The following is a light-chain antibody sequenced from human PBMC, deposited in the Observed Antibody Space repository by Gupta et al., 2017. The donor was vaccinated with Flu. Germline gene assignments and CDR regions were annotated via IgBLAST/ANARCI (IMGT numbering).Light chain of an antibody. CDR1: QSVGSNY. V-gene: IGKV3-20*01. J-gene: IGKJ1*01. Sequence: ERATLSCRASQSVGSNYFAWYQQKPGLAPRLLIYGSSSRATGIPDRFSGSVSGTDFTLTISRLEPDDFAVYYCHQYNNAPWTFGQGTRVEIK. CDR3: HQYNNAPWT. CDR2: GSS.